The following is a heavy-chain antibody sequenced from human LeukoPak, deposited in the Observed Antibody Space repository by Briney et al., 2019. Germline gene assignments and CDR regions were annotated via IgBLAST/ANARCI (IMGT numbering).Heavy chain of an antibody. V-gene: IGHV4-30-2*01. Sequence: PSETLSLTCVVSGDSISGGGYYWSWIRQPPGKGLEWIAFIYHSGTAYYNPSLKSRVAISVDVSKNQFSLKMNSVTAADTAVYYCARGAEAGRSKSYYFDYWGQGTLVTVSP. CDR1: GDSISGGGYY. CDR3: ARGAEAGRSKSYYFDY. CDR2: IYHSGTA. D-gene: IGHD6-13*01. J-gene: IGHJ4*02.